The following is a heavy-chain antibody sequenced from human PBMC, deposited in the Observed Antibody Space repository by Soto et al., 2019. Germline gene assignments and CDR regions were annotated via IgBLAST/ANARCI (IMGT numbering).Heavy chain of an antibody. V-gene: IGHV4-39*01. CDR3: ARRAVTTAWFDP. J-gene: IGHJ5*02. D-gene: IGHD4-17*01. Sequence: QLQLQESGPGLVKPSETLSLTCTVSGGSISSSSYYWGWIRQPPGKGLEWIGSIYYSGSTYYNPSLRSRVTISVDTSKTQFSLKLSSVTAADTAVYYCARRAVTTAWFDPWGQGTLVTVSS. CDR2: IYYSGST. CDR1: GGSISSSSYY.